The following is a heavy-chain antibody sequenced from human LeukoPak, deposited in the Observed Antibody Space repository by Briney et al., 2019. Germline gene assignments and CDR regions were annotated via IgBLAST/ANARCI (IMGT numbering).Heavy chain of an antibody. V-gene: IGHV4-39*07. J-gene: IGHJ4*02. D-gene: IGHD3-22*01. CDR1: GGSISNNNYY. CDR3: ARALDYYDSSGYYYGRGPIDY. CDR2: IYHSGST. Sequence: SETLSLTCTVSGGSISNNNYYWGWIRQPPGEGLEWIGYIYHSGSTYYNPSLKSRVTISVDRSKNQFSLKLSSVTAADTAVYYCARALDYYDSSGYYYGRGPIDYWGQGTLVTVSS.